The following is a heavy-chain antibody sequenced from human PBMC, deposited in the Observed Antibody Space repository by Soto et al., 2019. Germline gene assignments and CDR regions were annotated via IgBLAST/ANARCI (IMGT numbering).Heavy chain of an antibody. CDR3: ARHRTTVTTHYDY. D-gene: IGHD4-17*01. Sequence: ETLSLTCTVSGGSISSSSYYWGWIRQPPGKGLEWIGSIYYSGSTYYNPSLKSRVTISVDTSKNQFSLKLSSVTAADTAVYYCARHRTTVTTHYDYWGQGTLVTVSS. CDR2: IYYSGST. V-gene: IGHV4-39*01. J-gene: IGHJ4*02. CDR1: GGSISSSSYY.